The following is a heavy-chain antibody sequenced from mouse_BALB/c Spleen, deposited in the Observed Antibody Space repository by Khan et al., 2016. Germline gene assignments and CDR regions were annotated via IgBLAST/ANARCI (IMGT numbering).Heavy chain of an antibody. CDR2: ISFSGGS. J-gene: IGHJ2*01. D-gene: IGHD1-1*02. CDR1: GYSITSDYA. Sequence: EVQLQESGPGLVRPSQSLSLTCTVTGYSITSDYAWNWIRQFPGNRLEWMGYISFSGGSRYNPSLTSRISITRDISKNQFFLQLNSVTTEDTATYYCGSRTYYVGRYYFDYWGRGTTLTVSS. V-gene: IGHV3-2*02. CDR3: GSRTYYVGRYYFDY.